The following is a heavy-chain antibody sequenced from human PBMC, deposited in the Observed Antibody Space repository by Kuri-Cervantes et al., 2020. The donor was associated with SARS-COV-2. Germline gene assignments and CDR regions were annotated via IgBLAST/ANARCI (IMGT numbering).Heavy chain of an antibody. CDR3: ARTEDTGEYYYYGMDV. Sequence: ASVKDTCQGTGYTFTSYGISWVRQAPGQGLEWMGGISAYNSNTNYAHKLQGRVTITRDTSTSTPYMELRSLRSDDTAVYYCARTEDTGEYYYYGMDVWGQGTTVTGSS. D-gene: IGHD5-18*01. J-gene: IGHJ6*01. CDR2: ISAYNSNT. V-gene: IGHV1-18*01. CDR1: GYTFTSYG.